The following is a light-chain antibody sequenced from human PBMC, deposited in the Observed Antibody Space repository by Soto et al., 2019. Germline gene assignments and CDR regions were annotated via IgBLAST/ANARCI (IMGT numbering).Light chain of an antibody. CDR2: GNS. Sequence: SVLTKPPSVSGAPGQRVTISCTGSSSNIGAGYDVHWYQQLPGTAPKLLIYGNSNRPSGVPDRFSGSKSGTSASLAITGLQAEDEADYYCQSYDSSLRAEVFGGGTKLTVL. CDR3: QSYDSSLRAEV. J-gene: IGLJ2*01. V-gene: IGLV1-40*01. CDR1: SSNIGAGYD.